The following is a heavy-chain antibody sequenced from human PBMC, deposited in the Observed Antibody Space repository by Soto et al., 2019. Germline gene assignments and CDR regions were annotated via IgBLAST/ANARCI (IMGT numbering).Heavy chain of an antibody. CDR3: ARDGRRGYDSSGYSNNWFDP. CDR2: ISSSSSYT. CDR1: GFTFSDYY. V-gene: IGHV3-11*05. J-gene: IGHJ5*02. D-gene: IGHD3-22*01. Sequence: PGGSLRLSCAASGFTFSDYYMSWIRQAPGKGLEWVSYISSSSSYTNYADSVKGRFTISRDNAKNSLYLQMNSLRAEDTAVYYCARDGRRGYDSSGYSNNWFDPWGQGTLVTVSS.